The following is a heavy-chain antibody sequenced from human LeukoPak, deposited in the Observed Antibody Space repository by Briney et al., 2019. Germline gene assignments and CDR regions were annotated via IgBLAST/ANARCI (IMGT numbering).Heavy chain of an antibody. CDR2: ISGSGTI. CDR1: GGSINSY. J-gene: IGHJ5*02. D-gene: IGHD3-10*01. CDR3: ARDSGTTGEVKFDP. V-gene: IGHV4-4*07. Sequence: SETLSLTCTVSGGSINSYWSWIRQPAGKGLEWIGRISGSGTITYNPALQSRLSISIDTSKNQFSLKLMSVTAADTAVYYCARDSGTTGEVKFDPWGQGTLSPSPQ.